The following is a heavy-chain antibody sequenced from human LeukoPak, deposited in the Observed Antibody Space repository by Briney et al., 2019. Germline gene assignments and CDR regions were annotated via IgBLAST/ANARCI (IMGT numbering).Heavy chain of an antibody. CDR2: ISGRGGST. D-gene: IGHD1-26*01. V-gene: IGHV3-23*01. J-gene: IGHJ6*02. CDR3: AKEGGFDRTYYYYYYGMDV. CDR1: GVTFSSYA. Sequence: GGSLRLSCAASGVTFSSYAMSWVRQAPGKGLEWVSAISGRGGSTYYADSVKGRFTISRENSKNTLYLQMNSLRAEDTAVYYCAKEGGFDRTYYYYYYGMDVWGQGTTVTVSS.